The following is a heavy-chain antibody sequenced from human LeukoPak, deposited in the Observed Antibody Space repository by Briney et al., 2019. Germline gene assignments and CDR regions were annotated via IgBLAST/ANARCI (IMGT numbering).Heavy chain of an antibody. V-gene: IGHV3-23*01. Sequence: GGSLRLSCAASGFTFSSYTMSWVRQAPGKGLEWVSGISGSGGSTYYADSVKGRFTISRDNSKNTLYLQMNSLRVEDTAVYYCAKDRYYDSSGPSDYWGQGTLVTVSS. CDR2: ISGSGGST. J-gene: IGHJ4*02. CDR3: AKDRYYDSSGPSDY. CDR1: GFTFSSYT. D-gene: IGHD3-22*01.